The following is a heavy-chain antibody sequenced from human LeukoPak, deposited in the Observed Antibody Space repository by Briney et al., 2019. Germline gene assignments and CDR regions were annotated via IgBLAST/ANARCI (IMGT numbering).Heavy chain of an antibody. V-gene: IGHV3-11*01. CDR1: GFTFSDYY. J-gene: IGHJ4*02. D-gene: IGHD6-19*01. Sequence: GGSLRLSCAASGFTFSDYYMSWIRQAPGKGLGWVSYISSSGSTIYYADSVKGRFTISRDNAKNSLYLQMNSLRAEDTAVYYCARAPTSSSVAGTPYYFDYWGQGTLVTVSS. CDR2: ISSSGSTI. CDR3: ARAPTSSSVAGTPYYFDY.